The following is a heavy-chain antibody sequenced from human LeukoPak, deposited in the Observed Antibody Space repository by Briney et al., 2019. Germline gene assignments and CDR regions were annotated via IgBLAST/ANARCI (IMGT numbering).Heavy chain of an antibody. J-gene: IGHJ4*02. CDR1: GFTFSGSA. CDR2: IRSKANSYAT. D-gene: IGHD6-13*01. V-gene: IGHV3-73*01. Sequence: PGGSLRLSCAASGFTFSGSAMLWVRQASGKGLEWVGRIRSKANSYATAYAASVKGRFTISRDDSKNTAYLQMNSLKTEDTAVYYCTSAASSSWYSFDYWGQGTLVTVSS. CDR3: TSAASSSWYSFDY.